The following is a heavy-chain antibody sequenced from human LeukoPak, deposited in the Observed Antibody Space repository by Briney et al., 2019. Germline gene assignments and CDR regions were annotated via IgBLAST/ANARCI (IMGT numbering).Heavy chain of an antibody. Sequence: PGGSLRLSCAASGFTFSSYGMHWVRQAPGKGLEWVAFIRYDGSNKYYADSVKGRFTIPRDNSKNTLYLQMNSLRAEDTAVYYCARAQGEHFSGPDAFDIWGQGTMVTVSS. J-gene: IGHJ3*02. D-gene: IGHD6-19*01. CDR1: GFTFSSYG. CDR3: ARAQGEHFSGPDAFDI. CDR2: IRYDGSNK. V-gene: IGHV3-30*02.